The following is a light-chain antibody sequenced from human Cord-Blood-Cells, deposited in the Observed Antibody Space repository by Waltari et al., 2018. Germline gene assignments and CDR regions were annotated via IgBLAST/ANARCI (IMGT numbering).Light chain of an antibody. V-gene: IGKV3-20*01. CDR2: GAS. CDR1: QCVRISY. CDR3: QQYGSSPLT. J-gene: IGKJ4*01. Sequence: SSRASQCVRISYLAWYQQKPGQAPRLLIYGASSRATGIPDRFSGSGSGTDFTLTISRLEPEDFAVYYCQQYGSSPLTFGGGTKVEIK.